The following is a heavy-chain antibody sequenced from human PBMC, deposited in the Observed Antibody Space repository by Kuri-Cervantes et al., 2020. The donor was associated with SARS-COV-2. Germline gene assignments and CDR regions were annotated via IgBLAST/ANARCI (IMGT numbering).Heavy chain of an antibody. CDR3: AGGIAATNAFDI. CDR1: GFTFSSYG. CDR2: INGEGGST. V-gene: IGHV3-74*01. D-gene: IGHD6-13*01. Sequence: GGSLRLSCAASGFTFSSYGMHWVRQAPGKGLVWVSRINGEGGSTAYADSVKGRFTISRDNSRTPLYLQMTSLRAEDTAVYYCAGGIAATNAFDIWGQGTMVTVSS. J-gene: IGHJ3*02.